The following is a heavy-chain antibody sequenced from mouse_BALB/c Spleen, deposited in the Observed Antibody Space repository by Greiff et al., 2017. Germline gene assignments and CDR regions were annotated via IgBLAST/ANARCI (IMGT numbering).Heavy chain of an antibody. D-gene: IGHD1-2*01. Sequence: VKLQESGAELVRPGSSVKISCKASGYAFSSYWMNWVKQRPGQGLEWIGQIYPGDGDTNYNGKFKGKATLTADKSSSTAYMQLSSLTSEDSAVYFCAKSTATGAMDYWGQGTSVTVSS. J-gene: IGHJ4*01. CDR3: AKSTATGAMDY. CDR1: GYAFSSYW. V-gene: IGHV1-80*01. CDR2: IYPGDGDT.